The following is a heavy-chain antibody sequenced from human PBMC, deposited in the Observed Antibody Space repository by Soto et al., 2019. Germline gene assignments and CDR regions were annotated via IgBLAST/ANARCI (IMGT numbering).Heavy chain of an antibody. D-gene: IGHD3-10*01. CDR1: GYTFTGYY. V-gene: IGHV1-2*02. Sequence: GASVKVSCKASGYTFTGYYMHWVRQAPGQGLEWMGWINPNSGGTNYAQKFQGRVTMTRDTSISTAYMELSRLRSDDTAVYYCARVKTYGSGRGGVDVWGQGTTVTVSS. CDR2: INPNSGGT. J-gene: IGHJ6*02. CDR3: ARVKTYGSGRGGVDV.